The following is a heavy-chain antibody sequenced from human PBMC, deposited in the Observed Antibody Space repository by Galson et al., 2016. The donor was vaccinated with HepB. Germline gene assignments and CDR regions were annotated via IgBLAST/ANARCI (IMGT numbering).Heavy chain of an antibody. D-gene: IGHD6-19*01. CDR3: ARGDSYSSGTVY. CDR2: ISGSGGNT. CDR1: GFSLSSYA. Sequence: SLRLSCAASGFSLSSYAMTWVRQAPGKGLEWVSGISGSGGNTYYADSVKGRFTISRDSSKNTLYLQMNSLRAEDTAVYYCARGDSYSSGTVYWGQGTLVTVSS. V-gene: IGHV3-23*01. J-gene: IGHJ4*02.